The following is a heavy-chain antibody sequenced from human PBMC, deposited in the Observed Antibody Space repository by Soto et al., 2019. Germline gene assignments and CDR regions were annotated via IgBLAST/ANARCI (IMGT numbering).Heavy chain of an antibody. CDR3: ARGYGGPIGWFDP. Sequence: QVQLVQSGAEVKKPGASVKVSCKASGYTFTSYAMHWVRQAPGQRLEWMGWINAGNGNTKYSQKFQGRVTITRDTSASTADMELSSLRCEHTAVYYWARGYGGPIGWFDPWGQGTLVTVSS. V-gene: IGHV1-3*01. CDR2: INAGNGNT. D-gene: IGHD3-16*01. CDR1: GYTFTSYA. J-gene: IGHJ5*02.